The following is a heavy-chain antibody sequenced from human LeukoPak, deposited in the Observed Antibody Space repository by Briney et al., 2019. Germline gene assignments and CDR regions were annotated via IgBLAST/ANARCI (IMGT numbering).Heavy chain of an antibody. D-gene: IGHD3-10*01. Sequence: NPSETLSLTCTVSGDSINSYYWSWIRQPAGKGLEWIGRIYTSGTDYNPSLKSRVTMSVDTSKNQFSLKLSSVTAADTAVYYCARGTRGFGGAIDYWGQGTLVTVSS. V-gene: IGHV4-4*07. CDR3: ARGTRGFGGAIDY. J-gene: IGHJ4*02. CDR2: IYTSGT. CDR1: GDSINSYY.